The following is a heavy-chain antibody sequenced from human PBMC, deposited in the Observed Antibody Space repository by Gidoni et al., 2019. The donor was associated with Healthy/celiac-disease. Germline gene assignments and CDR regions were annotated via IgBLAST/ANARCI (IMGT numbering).Heavy chain of an antibody. CDR2: INPMFGTA. CDR3: TRSYAEQWLVHFDY. Sequence: QVQLVQSGAEVKKPGSSVKVSCKASGGTFSSYANSWGRQAPGQGLEWMGGINPMFGTANFAQKFEGTDTITPDESTSTADMELSSLRSEDTAVYYCTRSYAEQWLVHFDYWGQGTLVTVSS. V-gene: IGHV1-69*01. D-gene: IGHD6-19*01. J-gene: IGHJ4*02. CDR1: GGTFSSYA.